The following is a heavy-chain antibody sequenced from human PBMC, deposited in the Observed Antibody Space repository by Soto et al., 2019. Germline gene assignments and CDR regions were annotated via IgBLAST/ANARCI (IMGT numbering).Heavy chain of an antibody. J-gene: IGHJ1*01. D-gene: IGHD4-17*01. V-gene: IGHV4-59*01. CDR3: ARTDYGDYGDFQH. Sequence: SETLSLTCTVSGGSISSYYWSWIRQPPGKGLEWIGYIYYSGSTNYNPSLKSRVTISVDTSKNQFSLKLSSVTAADTAVYYCARTDYGDYGDFQHWGQGTLVTVSS. CDR1: GGSISSYY. CDR2: IYYSGST.